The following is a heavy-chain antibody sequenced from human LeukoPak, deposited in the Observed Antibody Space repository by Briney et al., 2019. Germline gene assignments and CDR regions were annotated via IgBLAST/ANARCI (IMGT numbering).Heavy chain of an antibody. CDR3: AREGVSGSYSTMGHIDH. D-gene: IGHD1-26*01. CDR2: IYYSGST. J-gene: IGHJ4*02. V-gene: IGHV4-59*12. CDR1: GGSISSYY. Sequence: LVQPSETLSLTCTVSGGSISSYYWTWIRQPPGKGLEWIGYIYYSGSTNYNPSLKSRVTISVDTSKNQFSLKLNSLTAADTAVYYCAREGVSGSYSTMGHIDHWGQGILVTVSS.